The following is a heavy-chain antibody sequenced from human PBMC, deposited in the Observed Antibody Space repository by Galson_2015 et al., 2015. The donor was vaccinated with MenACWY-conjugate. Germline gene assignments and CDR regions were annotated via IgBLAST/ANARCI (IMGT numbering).Heavy chain of an antibody. Sequence: SLRLSCAASGFTFSSHWMHWVRQALGKGLVWVSLINSAGSSTSYADSVKGRFTMSRDNAKNTLYLQMNSLRAEDTAVYYCAVYCSSTRCYGASGGYWGQGTLVTVSS. D-gene: IGHD2-2*01. CDR2: INSAGSST. CDR1: GFTFSSHW. V-gene: IGHV3-74*01. CDR3: AVYCSSTRCYGASGGY. J-gene: IGHJ4*02.